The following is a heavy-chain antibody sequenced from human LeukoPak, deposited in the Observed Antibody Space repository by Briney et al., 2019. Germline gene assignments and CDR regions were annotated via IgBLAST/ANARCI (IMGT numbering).Heavy chain of an antibody. Sequence: WASVKVSCKASGYTFTDYFMHWVRQAPGQGLEWMGRINPDAGDTNYAQTFQGRITMTRDTSISTAYMELSSLKSDDTAVYYCARLSTATRHWLAASDIWGQGTVVTVSS. CDR3: ARLSTATRHWLAASDI. D-gene: IGHD6-19*01. CDR2: INPDAGDT. V-gene: IGHV1-2*06. J-gene: IGHJ3*02. CDR1: GYTFTDYF.